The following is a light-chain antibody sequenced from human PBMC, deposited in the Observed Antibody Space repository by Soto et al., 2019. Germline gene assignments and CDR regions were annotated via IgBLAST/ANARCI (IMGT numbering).Light chain of an antibody. V-gene: IGLV2-11*01. Sequence: QSALTQPPSVSGAPGQTVTISCTGTSTNVGGYYYVSWYQHHPGKAPKLLIYDITNRPSGVPDRFSGSKSGNTASLTISGLQAEDEADYYCWSYAGSYTVVFGGGTKVTVL. CDR2: DIT. J-gene: IGLJ2*01. CDR1: STNVGGYYY. CDR3: WSYAGSYTVV.